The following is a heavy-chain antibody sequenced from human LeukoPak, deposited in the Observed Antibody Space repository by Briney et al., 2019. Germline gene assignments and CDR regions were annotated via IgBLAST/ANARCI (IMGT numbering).Heavy chain of an antibody. CDR3: ARWYYGSGSYYSTGFDY. Sequence: PSQTLSLTCAVSGGSISSGGYSWSWIRQPPGKGLEWIGYIYYSGSTNYNPSLKSRVTISVDTSKNQFSLKLSSVTAADTAVYYCARWYYGSGSYYSTGFDYWGQGTLVTVSS. V-gene: IGHV4-61*08. CDR2: IYYSGST. D-gene: IGHD3-10*01. J-gene: IGHJ4*02. CDR1: GGSISSGGYS.